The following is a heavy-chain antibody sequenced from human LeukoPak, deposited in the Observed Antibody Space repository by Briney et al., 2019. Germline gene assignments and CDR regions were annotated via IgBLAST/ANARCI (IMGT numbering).Heavy chain of an antibody. J-gene: IGHJ4*02. CDR2: IYHSGST. D-gene: IGHD6-19*01. CDR3: ARPGWTVAGQEFDY. Sequence: SETLSLTCTVSGYSISSGYYWGWIRQPPGKGLEWIGSIYHSGSTYYNPSLKSRVTISVDTSKNQFSLKLSSVTAADTAVCYCARPGWTVAGQEFDYWGQGTLVTVSS. CDR1: GYSISSGYY. V-gene: IGHV4-38-2*02.